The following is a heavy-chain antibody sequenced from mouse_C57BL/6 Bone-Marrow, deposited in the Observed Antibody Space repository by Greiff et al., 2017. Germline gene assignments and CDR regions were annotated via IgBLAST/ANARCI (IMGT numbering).Heavy chain of an antibody. J-gene: IGHJ1*03. CDR3: ARHGHYGSSYDWYFDV. CDR1: GFSFTSYG. D-gene: IGHD1-1*01. V-gene: IGHV2-6-1*01. Sequence: VNVVESGPGLVAPSQSLSITCTVSGFSFTSYGVHWVRQPPGKGLEWLVVIWSDGSTTYNSALKSRLSISKDNSNSQVFLKMNSLPTDDTAMYYCARHGHYGSSYDWYFDVWGTGTTVTVSS. CDR2: IWSDGST.